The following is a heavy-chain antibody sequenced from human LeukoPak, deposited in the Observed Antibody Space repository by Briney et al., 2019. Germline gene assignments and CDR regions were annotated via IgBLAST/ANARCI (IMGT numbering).Heavy chain of an antibody. CDR1: GYSFTYHW. J-gene: IGHJ6*02. V-gene: IGHV5-51*01. CDR2: IYPGDSDT. D-gene: IGHD6-13*01. CDR3: ARGDLGTRKYSSNWRNGMDV. Sequence: GEALQISCKGSGYSFTYHWIGWVRQMPGKGLEWMGIIYPGDSDTRYSPSSQGQVTISADKSISTAYLQWSSLKASDTAMYYCARGDLGTRKYSSNWRNGMDVWGQGTTVTVSS.